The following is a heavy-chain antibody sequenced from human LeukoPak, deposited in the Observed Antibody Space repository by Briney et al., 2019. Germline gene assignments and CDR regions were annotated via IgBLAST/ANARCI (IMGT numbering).Heavy chain of an antibody. V-gene: IGHV1-69*04. CDR1: GGTFSSYA. CDR2: IIPILGIA. Sequence: SVKVSCKASGGTFSSYAISWVRQAPGKGLEWMGRIIPILGIANYAQKFQGRVTITADKSTSTAYMELSSLRSEDTAVYYCARTITWDAFDIWGQGTMVTVSS. D-gene: IGHD3-10*01. J-gene: IGHJ3*02. CDR3: ARTITWDAFDI.